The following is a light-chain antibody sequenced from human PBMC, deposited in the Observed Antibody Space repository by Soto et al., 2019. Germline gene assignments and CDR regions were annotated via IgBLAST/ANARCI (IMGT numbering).Light chain of an antibody. CDR3: SSYAGRNGVV. Sequence: QSALTQPPSASGSPGQSVTISCTGTSSDVGGYNYVSWYQQHPGKAPKLMIYDVNKRPPGVPDRFSGSKSGNTASLTVSGLHAEDEADYYCSSYAGRNGVVFGGWTKLTVL. CDR2: DVN. V-gene: IGLV2-8*01. CDR1: SSDVGGYNY. J-gene: IGLJ2*01.